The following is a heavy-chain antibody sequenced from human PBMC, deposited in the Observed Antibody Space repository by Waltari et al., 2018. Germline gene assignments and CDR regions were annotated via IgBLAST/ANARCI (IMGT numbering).Heavy chain of an antibody. CDR1: GYTFTGYY. D-gene: IGHD6-19*01. CDR2: INPNSGGT. CDR3: ARAPGRHSSGN. J-gene: IGHJ4*02. V-gene: IGHV1-2*02. Sequence: QVQLVQSGAEVKKPGASVKVSCKASGYTFTGYYMHWVRQAPGQGLEWMGWINPNSGGTKYAQKFQGRVTMTRDTSISTAYMELSRLRSDDTAVYYCARAPGRHSSGNWGQGTLVTVSS.